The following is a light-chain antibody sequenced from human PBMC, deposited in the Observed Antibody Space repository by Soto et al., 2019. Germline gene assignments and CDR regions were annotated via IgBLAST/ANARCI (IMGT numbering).Light chain of an antibody. Sequence: DIQMTHSPSTLSASVGDRVTITFRASQSISSWLAWYQQKPGKAPKLLIYDASSLESGVPSRFSGSGSGTEFTLTISSLKPDDFATYYCQQYQSYSRTFGQGTKVDI. CDR3: QQYQSYSRT. CDR2: DAS. V-gene: IGKV1-5*01. J-gene: IGKJ1*01. CDR1: QSISSW.